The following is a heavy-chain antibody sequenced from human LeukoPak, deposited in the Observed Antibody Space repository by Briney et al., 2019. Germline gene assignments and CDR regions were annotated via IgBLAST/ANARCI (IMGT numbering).Heavy chain of an antibody. CDR1: GGSIGSSYYY. CDR2: IYYSGST. J-gene: IGHJ4*02. Sequence: SETLSLTCTVSGGSIGSSYYYWGWIRQPPGRGLEWIGSIYYSGSTYYNPSLKSRVTISEDTSKNQFYLKLNSVTAADTAVYYCARHPGRLFDYWGQGTLVTVSS. V-gene: IGHV4-39*01. CDR3: ARHPGRLFDY.